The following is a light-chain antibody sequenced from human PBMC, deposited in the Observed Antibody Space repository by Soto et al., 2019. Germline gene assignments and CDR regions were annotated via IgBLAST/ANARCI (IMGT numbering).Light chain of an antibody. J-gene: IGLJ1*01. CDR1: SRNVGGYNY. CDR3: CSYTTSNTREVV. CDR2: DVS. Sequence: QSVPTQPATVSASPRQSITISCPGTSRNVGGYNYVSWYQHHPGKAPKLMIYDVSNRPSGVSNRFSGSKSGNTASLTISGVQPDDEADYYCCSYTTSNTREVVFGTGTKVTVL. V-gene: IGLV2-14*03.